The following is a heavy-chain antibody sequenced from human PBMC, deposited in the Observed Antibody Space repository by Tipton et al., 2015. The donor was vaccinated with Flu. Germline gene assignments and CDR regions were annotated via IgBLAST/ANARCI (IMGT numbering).Heavy chain of an antibody. D-gene: IGHD4-11*01. CDR2: VHRSGSP. Sequence: TLSLTCSVYGESMGINYVWGWIRQPPGQGLEWIGNVHRSGSPYYNASLKSRVTMSVDTSKNVFSLKMYSVTATDTAVYYCARRDYSNYVSDPKSWFDPWGQGILVTVSP. CDR1: GESMGINYV. J-gene: IGHJ5*02. CDR3: ARRDYSNYVSDPKSWFDP. V-gene: IGHV4-38-2*01.